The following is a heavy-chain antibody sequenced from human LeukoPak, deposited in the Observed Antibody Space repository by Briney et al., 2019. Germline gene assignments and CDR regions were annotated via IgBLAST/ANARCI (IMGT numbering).Heavy chain of an antibody. J-gene: IGHJ4*02. CDR3: AKADYISGWYYFDD. D-gene: IGHD6-13*01. CDR2: ISWNSGSI. V-gene: IGHV3-9*01. CDR1: GFTFGDYA. Sequence: GGSLRLSCAASGFTFGDYAMHWVRQAPGKGLEWVSGISWNSGSIGYADSVKGRFTISRDNAKNFLYLQMNSLRFEDTALYYCAKADYISGWYYFDDWGQGTLVTVSS.